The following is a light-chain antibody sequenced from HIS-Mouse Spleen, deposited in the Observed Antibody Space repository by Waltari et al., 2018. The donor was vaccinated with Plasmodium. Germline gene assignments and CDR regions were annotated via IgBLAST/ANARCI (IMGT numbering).Light chain of an antibody. CDR3: YSAADNNRV. CDR2: KDS. V-gene: IGLV3-27*01. CDR1: VLAKKY. Sequence: SYELTQPSSVSVSPGQTARITCSGDVLAKKYARWFQQKPGQAPVLVIYKDSERPSRIPRRFSGSSSGTTVTLTISGAQVEDEADYYCYSAADNNRVFGGGTKLTVL. J-gene: IGLJ3*02.